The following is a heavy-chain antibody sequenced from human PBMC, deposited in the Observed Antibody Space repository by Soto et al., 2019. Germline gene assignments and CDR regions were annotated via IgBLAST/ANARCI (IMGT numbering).Heavy chain of an antibody. CDR2: ISSSGSTI. V-gene: IGHV3-48*03. CDR1: VCTCISKE. J-gene: IGHJ6*02. D-gene: IGHD6-13*01. CDR3: ARDQEAGSFFPYYYGMDV. Sequence: GGALTVTGANSVCTCISKEMNWVSEAPGKGLEWVSYISSSGSTIYYADSVKGRFTISRDNAKNSLYLQMDSLRAEDTAVYYCARDQEAGSFFPYYYGMDVWGQGTTVPVSS.